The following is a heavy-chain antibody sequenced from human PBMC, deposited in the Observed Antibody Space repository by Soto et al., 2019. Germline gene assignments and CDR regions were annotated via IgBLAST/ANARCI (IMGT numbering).Heavy chain of an antibody. Sequence: QLQLQESGPGLVKPSETLSLSCAVSGDSISSSSSYYWGWIRQPPGKGLEWIANMYYSGSKYYNPSLKSRVTISLETSXNQXSLTLSXVXXAXXAVYYXXRIKIVGILTYYMDVWGKGTPVTVSS. CDR3: XRIKIVGILTYYMDV. CDR2: MYYSGSK. V-gene: IGHV4-39*01. CDR1: GDSISSSSSYY. J-gene: IGHJ6*03. D-gene: IGHD3-3*01.